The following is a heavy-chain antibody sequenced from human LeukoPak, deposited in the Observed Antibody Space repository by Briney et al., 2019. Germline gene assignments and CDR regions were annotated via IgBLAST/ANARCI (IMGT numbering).Heavy chain of an antibody. CDR2: IKQDGSEK. D-gene: IGHD3-16*01. J-gene: IGHJ3*02. CDR3: AAGYYANTGAFDI. V-gene: IGHV3-7*01. Sequence: PGGSLRLSCAASGFTFGTYWMTWVRQAPGKGLEWVANIKQDGSEKYYVDSVKGRFTISRDNVKNSLYLQMNSLRAEDTAVYFCAAGYYANTGAFDIWGQGTMITVSS. CDR1: GFTFGTYW.